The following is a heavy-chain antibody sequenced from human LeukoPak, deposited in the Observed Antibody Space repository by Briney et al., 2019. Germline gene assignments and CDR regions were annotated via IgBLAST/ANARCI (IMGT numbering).Heavy chain of an antibody. J-gene: IGHJ4*02. Sequence: GGSLRLSCAASGFTFSDYAMTWVRQAPGKGLEWVSSITGGGDSTYYADSVKGRFTISRDSSKNTLYLQMSSLRVEDTAVYFCAKASTNWGKFYLDYWGRGTLVTVSS. CDR2: ITGGGDST. V-gene: IGHV3-23*01. CDR1: GFTFSDYA. CDR3: AKASTNWGKFYLDY. D-gene: IGHD7-27*01.